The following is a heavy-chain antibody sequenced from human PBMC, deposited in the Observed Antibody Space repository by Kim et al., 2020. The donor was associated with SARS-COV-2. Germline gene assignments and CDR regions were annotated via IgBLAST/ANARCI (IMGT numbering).Heavy chain of an antibody. Sequence: SETLSLTCAVYGGSFSGYYWSWIRQPPGKGLEWIGEINHSGSTNYNPSLKSRVTISVDTSKNQFSLRLSSVTAADTAVYYCARGRTSGYSSSWFHYYGMDVWGQGTTVTVSS. CDR1: GGSFSGYY. V-gene: IGHV4-34*01. CDR2: INHSGST. D-gene: IGHD6-13*01. J-gene: IGHJ6*02. CDR3: ARGRTSGYSSSWFHYYGMDV.